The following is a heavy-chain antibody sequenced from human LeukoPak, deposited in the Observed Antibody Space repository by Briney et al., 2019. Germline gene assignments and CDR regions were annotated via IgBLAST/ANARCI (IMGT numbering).Heavy chain of an antibody. Sequence: GGSLRLSCAASGFSFSDYYMGWIRQAPGKGLEGVSYISNGASTIYYVDSVKGRFTISRDNAKNSLYLQMNSLRAEDTAVYYCARVHYYYDSSGYYPSEYYFDYWGQGTLVTVSS. CDR1: GFSFSDYY. J-gene: IGHJ4*02. V-gene: IGHV3-11*04. CDR2: ISNGASTI. D-gene: IGHD3-22*01. CDR3: ARVHYYYDSSGYYPSEYYFDY.